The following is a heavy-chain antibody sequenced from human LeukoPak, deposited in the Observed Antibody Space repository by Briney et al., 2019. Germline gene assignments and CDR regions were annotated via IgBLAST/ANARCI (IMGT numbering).Heavy chain of an antibody. J-gene: IGHJ4*02. CDR2: INIDGSNT. Sequence: GGSLRLSCAASGFPFSSYWMHWVRQAPGKGLVWVSRINIDGSNTNYADSVKGRFTISRDNAKNTLYLQMDSLRAEDTAVYYCARSLGGAYDYWGRGTLVTVSS. V-gene: IGHV3-74*01. CDR1: GFPFSSYW. CDR3: ARSLGGAYDY. D-gene: IGHD1-26*01.